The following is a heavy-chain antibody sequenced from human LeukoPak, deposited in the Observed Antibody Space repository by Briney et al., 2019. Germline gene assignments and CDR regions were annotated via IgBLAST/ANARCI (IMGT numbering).Heavy chain of an antibody. CDR3: ATDRRRLVRHFDL. Sequence: ALVKVSCKVSGYTLTELSMHWVRQAPGKGLEWMGGFDPEDGETIYAQKFQGRVTMTEDTSTDTAYMGLSSLRSEDTAVYYCATDRRRLVRHFDLWGRGTLVTVSS. CDR2: FDPEDGET. CDR1: GYTLTELS. D-gene: IGHD6-19*01. V-gene: IGHV1-24*01. J-gene: IGHJ2*01.